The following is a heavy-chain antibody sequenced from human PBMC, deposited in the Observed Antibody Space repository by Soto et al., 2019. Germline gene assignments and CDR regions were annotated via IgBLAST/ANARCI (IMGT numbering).Heavy chain of an antibody. J-gene: IGHJ4*02. CDR2: IYYSGST. CDR1: CGSLSRGDYY. D-gene: IGHD3-22*01. CDR3: AREGYYYDSSGYYYDY. V-gene: IGHV4-30-4*01. Sequence: SETLSLTCTISCGSLSRGDYYWSWIRQPPGKGLEWIGYIYYSGSTYYNPSLKSRVTISVDTSKNQFSLKLSSVTAADTAVYYCAREGYYYDSSGYYYDYWGQGTLVTVSS.